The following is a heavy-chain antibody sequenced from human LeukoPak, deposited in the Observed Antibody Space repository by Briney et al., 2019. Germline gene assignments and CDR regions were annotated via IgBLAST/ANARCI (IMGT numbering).Heavy chain of an antibody. CDR1: GGSFSGYY. Sequence: SETLSLTCAVYGGSFSGYYWSWIRQPPGKGLEWIGEINHSGSTNYNPSLKSRVTISVDTSKNQFSLKLSSVTAADTAVYYCAGGGGYNWFDPWGQGTLVTVSS. J-gene: IGHJ5*02. V-gene: IGHV4-34*01. CDR3: AGGGGYNWFDP. CDR2: INHSGST. D-gene: IGHD3-16*01.